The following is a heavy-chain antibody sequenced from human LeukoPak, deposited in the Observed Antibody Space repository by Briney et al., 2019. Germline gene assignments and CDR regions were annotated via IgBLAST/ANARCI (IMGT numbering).Heavy chain of an antibody. V-gene: IGHV1-18*01. J-gene: IGHJ5*02. CDR2: ISAYNGNT. D-gene: IGHD6-6*01. Sequence: ASVKVSCRASGYTFTSYGISWVRQAPGQGLEWMGWISAYNGNTNYAQKLQGRVTMTTDTSTSTAYMELRSLRSDDTAVYYCARDHEEQLEMNWFDPWGQGTLVTVAP. CDR1: GYTFTSYG. CDR3: ARDHEEQLEMNWFDP.